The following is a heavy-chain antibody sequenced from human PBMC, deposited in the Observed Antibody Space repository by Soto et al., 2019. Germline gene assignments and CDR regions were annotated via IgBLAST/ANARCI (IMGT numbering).Heavy chain of an antibody. D-gene: IGHD2-2*01. CDR2: IIPIFGTA. CDR1: GGTFSSYA. J-gene: IGHJ6*02. Sequence: SVKVSCKASGGTFSSYAISWVRQAPGQGLEWMGGIIPIFGTANYAQKFQGRVTITADESTSTAYMELSSLRSEDTAVYYCARVMREYCSSTSCPPDYYYGMDVWGQGTTVTVSS. CDR3: ARVMREYCSSTSCPPDYYYGMDV. V-gene: IGHV1-69*13.